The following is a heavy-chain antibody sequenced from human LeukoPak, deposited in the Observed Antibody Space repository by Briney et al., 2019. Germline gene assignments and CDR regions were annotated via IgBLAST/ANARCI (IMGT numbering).Heavy chain of an antibody. J-gene: IGHJ4*02. CDR1: GFTFSSYA. V-gene: IGHV3-23*01. D-gene: IGHD6-19*01. CDR2: ISGSGDSR. CDR3: ARESKWLGPYFDY. Sequence: GGSLRLSCAASGFTFSSYAMSWVRQAPGKGLEWVSGISGSGDSRYYPDSVKGRFTISRDNAKNSLYLQMNSLRAEDTAVYYCARESKWLGPYFDYWGQGTLVTVSS.